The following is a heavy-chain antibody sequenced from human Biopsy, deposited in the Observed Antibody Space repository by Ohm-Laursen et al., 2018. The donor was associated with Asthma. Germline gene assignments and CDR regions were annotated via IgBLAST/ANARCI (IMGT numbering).Heavy chain of an antibody. V-gene: IGHV3-11*06. CDR3: PRDGPELPTELDY. CDR1: GVTFSDHY. Sequence: GTLSLTCAASGVTFSDHYMSWIRQAPGKGLEWVSFIDSRSFSTTYADSEKGRFTISRDNAKNSLYLQMDSLRAEDTAVYYCPRDGPELPTELDYWGPGTLVAVSS. CDR2: IDSRSFST. D-gene: IGHD1-14*01. J-gene: IGHJ4*02.